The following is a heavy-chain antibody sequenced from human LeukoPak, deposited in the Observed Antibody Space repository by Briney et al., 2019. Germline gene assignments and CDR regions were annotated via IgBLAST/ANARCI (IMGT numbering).Heavy chain of an antibody. Sequence: GGSLRLSCAASGFTVSSKYMSWVRQAPGKGLEWVSVIYAGGSTYYADSVKGRFTISRDNSKNTVYLQMNSLRAEDTAVYYCARGYCSSTSCYYDYYYGMDVWGQGTTVTVSS. V-gene: IGHV3-66*02. CDR1: GFTVSSKY. J-gene: IGHJ6*02. CDR2: IYAGGST. CDR3: ARGYCSSTSCYYDYYYGMDV. D-gene: IGHD2-2*01.